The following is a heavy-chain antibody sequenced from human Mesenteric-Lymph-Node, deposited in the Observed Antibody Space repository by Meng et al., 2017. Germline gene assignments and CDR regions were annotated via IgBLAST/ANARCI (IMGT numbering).Heavy chain of an antibody. D-gene: IGHD4-17*01. V-gene: IGHV2-70*01. CDR1: GFSLVTSGMC. CDR3: ARTRPLYGDYGPSDYYYYGMDV. CDR2: IDWDDDK. J-gene: IGHJ6*02. Sequence: SGPTLVKPTQTLTLTCTFSGFSLVTSGMCVSWIRQPPGKALEWLALIDWDDDKYYSTSLKTRLTISKDTSKNQVVLTMTNMDPVDTATYYCARTRPLYGDYGPSDYYYYGMDVWGQGTTVTVSS.